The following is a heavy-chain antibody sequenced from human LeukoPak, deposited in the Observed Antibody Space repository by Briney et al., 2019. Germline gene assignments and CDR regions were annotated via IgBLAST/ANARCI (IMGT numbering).Heavy chain of an antibody. Sequence: PSETLSLTCTVSGGSISSYYWSWTRQPPGRGLEWIGYIYYSGSTNYNPSLKSRVTISVDTSKNQFSLKLSSVTAADTAVYYCARYYDFWSGYYRGDAFDIWGQGTMVTVSS. CDR3: ARYYDFWSGYYRGDAFDI. CDR2: IYYSGST. CDR1: GGSISSYY. V-gene: IGHV4-59*01. D-gene: IGHD3-3*01. J-gene: IGHJ3*02.